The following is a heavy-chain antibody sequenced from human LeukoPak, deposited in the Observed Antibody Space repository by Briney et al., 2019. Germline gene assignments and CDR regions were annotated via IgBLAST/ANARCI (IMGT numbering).Heavy chain of an antibody. CDR3: ARRPYYDSSGYYSVREYYFDY. Sequence: AQTLSLTCAVSGGSISSGGYSWSWIRQPPGKGLEWIGYIYYSGSTNYNPSLKSRVTISIDTSKNQFSLKLRSVTAADTAVYYCARRPYYDSSGYYSVREYYFDYWGQGTLVTVSS. V-gene: IGHV4-30-4*07. CDR1: GGSISSGGYS. CDR2: IYYSGST. D-gene: IGHD3-22*01. J-gene: IGHJ4*02.